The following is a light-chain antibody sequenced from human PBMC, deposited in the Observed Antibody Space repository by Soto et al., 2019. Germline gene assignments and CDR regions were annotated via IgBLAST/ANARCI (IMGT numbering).Light chain of an antibody. Sequence: QTVVTQEPSFSVSPGGTVTLTCGLSSGSVSTSYYPSWYQQTPGQAPRTLIYNTNTRSSGVPDRFSGSILDNKAALTITGAQADDESDYYCVLYMGNGISVFGGGTKLPS. J-gene: IGLJ2*01. V-gene: IGLV8-61*01. CDR3: VLYMGNGISV. CDR1: SGSVSTSYY. CDR2: NTN.